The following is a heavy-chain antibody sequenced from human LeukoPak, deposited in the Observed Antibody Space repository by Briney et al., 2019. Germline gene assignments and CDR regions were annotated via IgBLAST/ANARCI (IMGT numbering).Heavy chain of an antibody. D-gene: IGHD6-13*01. CDR1: GGSISSGGYS. CDR3: ARGRRGMSSSRLNWFDP. V-gene: IGHV4-30-2*01. Sequence: SETLSLTCAVSGGSISSGGYSWSWIRQPPGKGLEWIGYIYHSGSTYYNPSLKSRVTISVDRSKNQFSLKLSSVTAADTAVYYCARGRRGMSSSRLNWFDPWGQGTLVTVSS. J-gene: IGHJ5*02. CDR2: IYHSGST.